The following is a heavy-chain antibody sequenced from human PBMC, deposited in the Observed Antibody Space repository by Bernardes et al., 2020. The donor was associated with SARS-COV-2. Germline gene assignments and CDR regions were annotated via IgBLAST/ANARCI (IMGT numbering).Heavy chain of an antibody. V-gene: IGHV3-23*01. J-gene: IGHJ6*04. Sequence: GGSLRLSCAASGFTFSASAMSWVRQAPGKGQEWVSSISAGGNKYYADSVEGRFTITRDNSKNIVYLQMDSLRAKDPAVYSCASGGTIPRKFIQFGLDVWGKGTTVIVSP. D-gene: IGHD1-7*01. CDR1: GFTFSASA. CDR2: ISAGGNK. CDR3: ASGGTIPRKFIQFGLDV.